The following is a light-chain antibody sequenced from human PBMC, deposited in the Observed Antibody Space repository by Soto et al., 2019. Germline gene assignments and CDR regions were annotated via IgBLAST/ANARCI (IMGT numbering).Light chain of an antibody. Sequence: QLVLTQPPSVSGAPGQRVIISCTGSSSNIGSTYDVYWYQQLPGTAPKLLIYNNNNRPSGVPDRFSGSKSGTSASLAITGLQAEDEADYYCQSYDSSLSGSGVFGGGTKVTVL. V-gene: IGLV1-40*01. CDR3: QSYDSSLSGSGV. CDR1: SSNIGSTYD. J-gene: IGLJ3*02. CDR2: NNN.